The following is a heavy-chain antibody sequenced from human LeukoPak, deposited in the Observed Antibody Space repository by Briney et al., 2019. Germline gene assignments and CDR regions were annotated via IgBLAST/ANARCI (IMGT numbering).Heavy chain of an antibody. D-gene: IGHD6-13*01. CDR2: INHSGST. CDR1: GGSFSGYF. J-gene: IGHJ4*02. CDR3: ARPAYSSSWYRGDYGFDY. Sequence: SETLSLTCAVYGGSFSGYFWGWIRQPPRKGLEWIGEINHSGSTTYNPSLKSRVTISVDTSKNQFSLKLSSVTAADTAVYYCARPAYSSSWYRGDYGFDYRGQGTLVTVSS. V-gene: IGHV4-34*01.